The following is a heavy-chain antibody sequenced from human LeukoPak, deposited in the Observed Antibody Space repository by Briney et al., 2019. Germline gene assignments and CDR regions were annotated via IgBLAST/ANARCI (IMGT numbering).Heavy chain of an antibody. D-gene: IGHD6-13*01. V-gene: IGHV3-7*01. CDR3: ARDKAAAGGPTLLDY. Sequence: GGSLRLSCAASGFTFSNYWMSWVRQAPGKGLEWVANIKQDESEKYYVDSVKGRFTISRDNVKTSLYLQMNGLRVEDTAVYYCARDKAAAGGPTLLDYWGQGTLVTVSS. J-gene: IGHJ4*02. CDR2: IKQDESEK. CDR1: GFTFSNYW.